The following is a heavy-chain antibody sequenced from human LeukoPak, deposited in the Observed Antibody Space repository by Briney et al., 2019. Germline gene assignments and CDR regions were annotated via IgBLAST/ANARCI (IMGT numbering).Heavy chain of an antibody. CDR2: IYPGDSDT. CDR3: ARWSLVYSNYAGYFGS. Sequence: GESLKISCKGCGYSFTNHWIGGVRQMPGKGLEWMGIIYPGDSDTKYSPSFQGQVTISADKSISTAYLQWSSLKASDSAMYYCARWSLVYSNYAGYFGSWGQGTLVTVSS. V-gene: IGHV5-51*01. J-gene: IGHJ4*02. D-gene: IGHD4-11*01. CDR1: GYSFTNHW.